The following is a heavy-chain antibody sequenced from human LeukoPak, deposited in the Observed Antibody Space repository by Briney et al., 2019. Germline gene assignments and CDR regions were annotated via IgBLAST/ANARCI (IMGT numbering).Heavy chain of an antibody. CDR2: ISWDGSST. Sequence: GGSLRLSCAASGFTFSSYDMRWVRQAPGKGLEWVSRISWDGSSTNYADSVKGRFTISRDNAKNTLYLQMDSLRAEDTAVYYCAREGVYGGLDVWGQGTTVTVSS. J-gene: IGHJ6*02. D-gene: IGHD2-8*01. V-gene: IGHV3-74*01. CDR1: GFTFSSYD. CDR3: AREGVYGGLDV.